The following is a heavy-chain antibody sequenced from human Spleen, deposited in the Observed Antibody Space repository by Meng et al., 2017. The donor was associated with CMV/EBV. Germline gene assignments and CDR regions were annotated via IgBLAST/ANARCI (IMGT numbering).Heavy chain of an antibody. Sequence: SGGSISSGVCWWSWIRQHPEKGLEWIGFIYYGGNTYYKPSLKSRITISLDTSKKQFSLKLSSVTAAATAVYYCARSPSSGSYPFFDYWGQGTLVTVSS. CDR2: IYYGGNT. J-gene: IGHJ4*02. CDR1: GGSISSGVCW. CDR3: ARSPSSGSYPFFDY. V-gene: IGHV4-31*02. D-gene: IGHD1-26*01.